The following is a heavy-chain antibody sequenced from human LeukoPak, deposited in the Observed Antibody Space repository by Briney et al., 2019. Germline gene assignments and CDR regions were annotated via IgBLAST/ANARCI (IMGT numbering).Heavy chain of an antibody. CDR2: ISSSSSYI. CDR3: ARESDLRVDY. J-gene: IGHJ4*02. Sequence: GGPLRLSCAASGFTFSSYSMNWVRQAPGKGLEWVSSISSSSSYIYYADSVKGRFTISRDNAKNSLYLQMSSLRAEDTAVYYCARESDLRVDYWGQGTLVTVSS. V-gene: IGHV3-21*01. CDR1: GFTFSSYS.